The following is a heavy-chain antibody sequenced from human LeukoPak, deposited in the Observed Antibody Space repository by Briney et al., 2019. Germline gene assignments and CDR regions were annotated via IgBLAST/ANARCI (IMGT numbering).Heavy chain of an antibody. CDR2: IYPDDSNT. CDR1: GYNFPIYW. Sequence: GESLKISCQGSGYNFPIYWIGWVRQMPGQGLEWMGIIYPDDSNTIYGPSFQGQVTISADKSINTAYLEWSSLKASDTAMYYCACQRPAAAGSPSFDYWGQGTLVTVSS. D-gene: IGHD6-13*01. J-gene: IGHJ4*02. CDR3: ACQRPAAAGSPSFDY. V-gene: IGHV5-51*01.